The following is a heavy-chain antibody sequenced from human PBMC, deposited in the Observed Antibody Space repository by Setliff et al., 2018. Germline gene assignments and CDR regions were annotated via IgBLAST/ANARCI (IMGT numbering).Heavy chain of an antibody. CDR2: IIPIFGTA. V-gene: IGHV1-69*06. Sequence: GASVKVSCKASGGTFSSYAISWVRQAPGQGLEWMGRIIPIFGTANYAQKFQGRVTITADKSTGTAYMELSSLRSEDTAVYYCAREKYYDFWSGYYAYYFDYWGQGTLVTVS. D-gene: IGHD3-3*01. J-gene: IGHJ4*02. CDR3: AREKYYDFWSGYYAYYFDY. CDR1: GGTFSSYA.